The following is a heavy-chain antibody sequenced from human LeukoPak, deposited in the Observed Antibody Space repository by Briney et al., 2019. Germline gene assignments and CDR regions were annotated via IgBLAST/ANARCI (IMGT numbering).Heavy chain of an antibody. CDR2: MNPNSGNT. CDR1: GYTFTSYD. CDR3: ARKLGYCSSTSCYYWFDP. J-gene: IGHJ5*02. Sequence: GASVKVSCKASGYTFTSYDINWGRQATGQGLEWMGWMNPNSGNTGYAQKFQGRVTITRNTSISTAYMELSRLRTEDTAVYYCARKLGYCSSTSCYYWFDPWGQGTLVTVSS. V-gene: IGHV1-8*03. D-gene: IGHD2-2*01.